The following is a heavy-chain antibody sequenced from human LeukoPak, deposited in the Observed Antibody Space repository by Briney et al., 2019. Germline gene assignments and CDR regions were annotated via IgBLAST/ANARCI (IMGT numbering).Heavy chain of an antibody. D-gene: IGHD2-8*01. Sequence: ASVKVSCKASGYTFISYNINWLRQAAGQGHEWMGWVNPRSGDAGYLQKFQGRLTITRDSSIDTAYMDLSGLNSEDTAVYYCARGVPLGYCTYGVCYPPYYFDYWGQGTLVTASS. J-gene: IGHJ4*02. CDR3: ARGVPLGYCTYGVCYPPYYFDY. CDR1: GYTFISYN. CDR2: VNPRSGDA. V-gene: IGHV1-8*01.